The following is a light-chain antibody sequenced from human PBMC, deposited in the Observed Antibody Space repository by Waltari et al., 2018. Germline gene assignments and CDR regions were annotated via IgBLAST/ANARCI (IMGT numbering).Light chain of an antibody. CDR2: NAS. V-gene: IGKV3-20*01. CDR3: QQYGTSPST. Sequence: EIVLTQSPGTLSLSPGERATLSCRASQSVYGSYLAWYQQKPGQAPRLLIYNASNRATGITDRFSGSGSGTDFSLTISRLEPEDFAVYYCQQYGTSPSTFGQGTKLEIK. CDR1: QSVYGSY. J-gene: IGKJ2*01.